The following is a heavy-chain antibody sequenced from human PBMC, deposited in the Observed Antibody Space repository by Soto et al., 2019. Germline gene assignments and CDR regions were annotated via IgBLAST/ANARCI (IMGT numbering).Heavy chain of an antibody. CDR3: AKDSLGRITIFGVVIDY. Sequence: EVQLLESGGGLVQPGGSLRLSCAASGFTFSSYAMSWVRQAPGKGLEWVSAISGSGGSTYYADSVKGRFTISRDNSKNTLYLQMNSLRAEDTAVYYCAKDSLGRITIFGVVIDYWGQGTLVTVSS. V-gene: IGHV3-23*01. CDR2: ISGSGGST. J-gene: IGHJ4*02. D-gene: IGHD3-3*01. CDR1: GFTFSSYA.